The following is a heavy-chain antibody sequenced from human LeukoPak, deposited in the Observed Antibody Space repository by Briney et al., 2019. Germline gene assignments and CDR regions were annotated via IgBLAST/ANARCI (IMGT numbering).Heavy chain of an antibody. J-gene: IGHJ4*02. CDR1: GSRSTSYG. CDR3: ARDLGVTTKDPFEY. D-gene: IGHD4-11*01. CDR2: INRYNGKT. V-gene: IGHV1-18*01. Sequence: ASVKASCKVSGSRSTSYGINWVRQAPGQGLEWVGWINRYNGKTKYGQKFQGRVTMTTDTSTSTTYMELRSLRSDDTAVYYCARDLGVTTKDPFEYWGQGTLVTVPS.